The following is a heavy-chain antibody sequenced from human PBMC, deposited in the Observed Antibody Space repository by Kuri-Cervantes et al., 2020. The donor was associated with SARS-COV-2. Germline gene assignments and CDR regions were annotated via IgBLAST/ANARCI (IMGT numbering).Heavy chain of an antibody. CDR2: VRGKANNYAT. D-gene: IGHD3-22*01. CDR1: GFLFSASA. Sequence: GGSLRLSCEVSGFLFSASAIHWVRQASGKGLEWVGRVRGKANNYATAYAASVKGRFTISRDDSKNTAYLQMNSLKTEDTAVYYCTTGPDRYYYDSSGFDYWGQGTLVTVSS. J-gene: IGHJ4*02. V-gene: IGHV3-73*01. CDR3: TTGPDRYYYDSSGFDY.